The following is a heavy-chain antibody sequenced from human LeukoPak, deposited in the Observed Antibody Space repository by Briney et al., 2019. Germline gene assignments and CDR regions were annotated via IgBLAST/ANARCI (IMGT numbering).Heavy chain of an antibody. J-gene: IGHJ3*02. CDR2: IIPIFGTA. V-gene: IGHV1-69*05. CDR1: GGTFSSYV. D-gene: IGHD6-6*01. CDR3: ARDRWSSSSSEGALDI. Sequence: ASVKVSCKASGGTFSSYVISWVRQAPGQGLEWMGGIIPIFGTANYAQKFQGRVTITTDESTSTAYMELRSLRSDDTAVYYCARDRWSSSSSEGALDIWGQGTMVTVSS.